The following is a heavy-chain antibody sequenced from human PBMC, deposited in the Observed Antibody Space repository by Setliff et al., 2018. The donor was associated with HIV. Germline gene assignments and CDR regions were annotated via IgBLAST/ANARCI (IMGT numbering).Heavy chain of an antibody. CDR1: SDSVSNSNW. V-gene: IGHV4-4*02. CDR3: ARVQLLYPHYYGMDV. CDR2: IYHTGST. D-gene: IGHD2-2*02. J-gene: IGHJ6*02. Sequence: PSETLSLTCVVSSDSVSNSNWWSWVRQSPGKGLEWIGEIYHTGSTHYNPSLESRVTISVDTSKNQFSLKLSSVTAADTAVYYCARVQLLYPHYYGMDVWGQGTTVTVS.